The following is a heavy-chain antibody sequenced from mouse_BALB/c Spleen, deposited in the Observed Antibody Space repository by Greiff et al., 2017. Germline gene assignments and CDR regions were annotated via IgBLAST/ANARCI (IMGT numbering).Heavy chain of an antibody. CDR2: ISSGGVST. Sequence: EVQRVESGGGLVKPGGSLKLSCAASGFAFSSYDMSWVRQTPEKRLEWVAYISSGGVSTYYPDTVKGRFTISRDNAKNTLYLQMSSLKSEDTAMYYCARGYGNYVRAMDYWGQGTSVTVSS. CDR3: ARGYGNYVRAMDY. J-gene: IGHJ4*01. V-gene: IGHV5-12-1*01. D-gene: IGHD2-10*02. CDR1: GFAFSSYD.